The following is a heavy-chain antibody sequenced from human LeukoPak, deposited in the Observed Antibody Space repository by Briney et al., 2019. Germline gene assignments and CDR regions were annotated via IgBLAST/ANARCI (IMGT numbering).Heavy chain of an antibody. CDR1: GFTFSSYS. Sequence: GGSLRLSCAASGFTFSSYSMNWVRQAPGKGLEWVSSISSSSSYIYYADSVKGRFTISRDNAKNSLYLQMNSLRAEDTAVYYCARGSDDEQLATYYYYYMDVWGKGTTVTVSS. CDR3: ARGSDDEQLATYYYYYMDV. J-gene: IGHJ6*03. CDR2: ISSSSSYI. V-gene: IGHV3-21*01. D-gene: IGHD6-6*01.